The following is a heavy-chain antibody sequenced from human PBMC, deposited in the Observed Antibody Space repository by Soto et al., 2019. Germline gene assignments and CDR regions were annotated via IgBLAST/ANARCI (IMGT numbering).Heavy chain of an antibody. CDR1: VGSISSYY. J-gene: IGHJ4*02. CDR3: ARRYGGNFDY. V-gene: IGHV4-59*01. Sequence: QGQLQESGPGLVKPSETLSLTCPVSVGSISSYYWRWIRQPPGKGLEWVGYIYNSGSTNYNPSLKSRVTIAVAPSKNQFSLKLSSVTDADTAVYYCARRYGGNFDYWGQGTLVPVSS. CDR2: IYNSGST. D-gene: IGHD3-16*01.